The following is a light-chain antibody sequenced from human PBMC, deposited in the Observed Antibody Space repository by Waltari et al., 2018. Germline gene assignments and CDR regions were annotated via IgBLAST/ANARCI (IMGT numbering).Light chain of an antibody. Sequence: DIVMTQSPDSLAVSLRERATIHCTPSQSVLYSSKNKNYLAWYQQKPGQPPKLLIYWASTRESGVPDRFSGSGSGTDFTLTISSLQAEDVAVYYCQQYYSTPPYSFGQGTKLEIK. V-gene: IGKV4-1*01. CDR3: QQYYSTPPYS. CDR1: QSVLYSSKNKNY. CDR2: WAS. J-gene: IGKJ2*03.